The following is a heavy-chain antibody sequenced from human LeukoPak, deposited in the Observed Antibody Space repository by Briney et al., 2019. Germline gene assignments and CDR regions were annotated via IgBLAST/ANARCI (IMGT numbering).Heavy chain of an antibody. CDR3: ATGYCSSTSCSTDAFDI. D-gene: IGHD2-2*01. CDR2: MNPNSGNT. Sequence: GASVKVSCKASGYTFTSYDINWVRQATGQGLEWMGWMNPNSGNTGYAQKFQGRVTMTRNTSISTVYMELSSLRSEDTAVYYCATGYCSSTSCSTDAFDIWGQGTMVTVSS. V-gene: IGHV1-8*01. J-gene: IGHJ3*02. CDR1: GYTFTSYD.